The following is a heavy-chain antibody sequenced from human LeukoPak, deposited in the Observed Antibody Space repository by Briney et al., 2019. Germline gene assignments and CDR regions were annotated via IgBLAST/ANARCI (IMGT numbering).Heavy chain of an antibody. D-gene: IGHD2-2*01. CDR1: GFTFSSYW. Sequence: GGSLRLSCAASGFTFSSYWMSWVRQAPGKGLEWVADIKQDGSEKYYVDSVKGRFTISRDNAKNSLYLQMNSLRAEDTAVYYCARYCSSTSCSDAFDIWGQGTMVTVSS. CDR2: IKQDGSEK. J-gene: IGHJ3*02. V-gene: IGHV3-7*01. CDR3: ARYCSSTSCSDAFDI.